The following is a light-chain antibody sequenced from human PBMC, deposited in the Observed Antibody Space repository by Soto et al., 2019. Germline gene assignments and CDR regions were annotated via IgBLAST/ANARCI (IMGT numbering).Light chain of an antibody. CDR1: SSDVGSYNH. V-gene: IGLV2-11*01. J-gene: IGLJ1*01. CDR3: SSYAGSSNV. CDR2: EVD. Sequence: QSALTQPRSVSGSPGQSVTISCTGTSSDVGSYNHVSWYQQYAGKAPKVMIYEVDKRSSTVPDRFSGSKSGNTASLTVSGLQAEDEADYYCSSYAGSSNVFGTGTKLTVL.